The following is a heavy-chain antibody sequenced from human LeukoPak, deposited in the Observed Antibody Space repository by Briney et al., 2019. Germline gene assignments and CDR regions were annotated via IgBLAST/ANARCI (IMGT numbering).Heavy chain of an antibody. CDR2: IYPGDSDT. Sequence: GESLKISCKGSGYSFTSYWIGWVRQMPGKGLEWMGIIYPGDSDTRYSPSFQGQVTISADESISTAYLQWSSLKASDTAMYYCATLEYSSSPGWYFDLWGRGTLVTVSS. D-gene: IGHD6-6*01. CDR1: GYSFTSYW. J-gene: IGHJ2*01. CDR3: ATLEYSSSPGWYFDL. V-gene: IGHV5-51*01.